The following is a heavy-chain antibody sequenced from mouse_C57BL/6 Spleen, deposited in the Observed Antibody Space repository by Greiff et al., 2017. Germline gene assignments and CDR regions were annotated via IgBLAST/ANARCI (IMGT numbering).Heavy chain of an antibody. Sequence: QVQLQQPGAELVMPGASVKLSCKASGYTFTSYWMHWVKQRPGQGLEWIGEIDPSDSYTNYNQKFKGKSTLTVDKSSSTAYMQLSSLTSEDSVVYYCARDYGSSYVGWYFDYWGQGTTLTVSS. CDR1: GYTFTSYW. J-gene: IGHJ2*01. D-gene: IGHD1-1*01. V-gene: IGHV1-69*01. CDR3: ARDYGSSYVGWYFDY. CDR2: IDPSDSYT.